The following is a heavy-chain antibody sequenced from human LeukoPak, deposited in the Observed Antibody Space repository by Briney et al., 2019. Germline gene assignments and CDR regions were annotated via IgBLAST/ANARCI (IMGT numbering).Heavy chain of an antibody. D-gene: IGHD2/OR15-2a*01. CDR2: IYYSGST. V-gene: IGHV4-39*01. CDR3: ARLPLSLRGTDY. CDR1: GGSISSSSYY. Sequence: SETLSLTCTVSGGSISSSSYYWGWIRQPPGKGLEWIGSIYYSGSTYYNPSLKSRVTISVDTSKNQFSLKLSSVTAADTAVYYCARLPLSLRGTDYWGQGTLVTVSS. J-gene: IGHJ4*02.